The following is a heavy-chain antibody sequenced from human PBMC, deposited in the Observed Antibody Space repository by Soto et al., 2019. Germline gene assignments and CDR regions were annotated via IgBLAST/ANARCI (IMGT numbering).Heavy chain of an antibody. V-gene: IGHV3-21*01. CDR1: GFTFNNFA. CDR3: ARDTRTGYCIGVSCYYYGMDV. Sequence: PGGSLRLSCEASGFTFNNFAMNWVRQAPGKGLEWVSSISSNENYIYYADSVRGRFTISRDNAKNSLHLQMNSLRAEDTAVYYCARDTRTGYCIGVSCYYYGMDVWGQGTTVTVSS. CDR2: ISSNENYI. J-gene: IGHJ6*02. D-gene: IGHD2-15*01.